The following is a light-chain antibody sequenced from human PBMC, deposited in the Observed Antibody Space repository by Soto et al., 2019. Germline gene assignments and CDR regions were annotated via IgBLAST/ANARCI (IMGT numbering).Light chain of an antibody. CDR1: QSVSSSY. CDR2: GAS. J-gene: IGKJ2*01. Sequence: EIVLTQSPGTLSLSPGERATLSCRASQSVSSSYLAWYHQKPGQAPRLLIYGASSRATGIPDRFSGSGSGTAFTLTVSRLEPEDFAVYYCHEYGSSPLYTFGQGTQLEIK. CDR3: HEYGSSPLYT. V-gene: IGKV3-20*01.